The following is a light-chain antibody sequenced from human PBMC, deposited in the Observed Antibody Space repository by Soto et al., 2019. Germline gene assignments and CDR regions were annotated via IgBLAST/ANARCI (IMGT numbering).Light chain of an antibody. V-gene: IGKV1-5*03. CDR1: QSINSW. CDR3: QQYNSHST. J-gene: IGKJ1*01. CDR2: KAS. Sequence: VQMTQSPSTLSASVGDRVTITCRASQSINSWLAWYQQKPGRAPKVLIYKASSLESGVPSRFSGSGSGKEFTLTISSLQPDDFATYYCQQYNSHSTFGQGTKVEVK.